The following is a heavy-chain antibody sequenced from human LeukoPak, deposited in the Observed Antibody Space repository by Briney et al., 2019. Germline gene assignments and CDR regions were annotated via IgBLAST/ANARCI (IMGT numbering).Heavy chain of an antibody. CDR2: IYHSGST. Sequence: SETLSLTCTVSGYSISSGYYWGWIRQPPGKGLEWIGSIYHSGSTYYNPSLKSRVTISVDTSKNQFSLKLSSVTAADTAVYYCASITSGYYGYYYYYYMDVWGKGTTVTVSS. V-gene: IGHV4-38-2*02. D-gene: IGHD3-22*01. J-gene: IGHJ6*03. CDR3: ASITSGYYGYYYYYYMDV. CDR1: GYSISSGYY.